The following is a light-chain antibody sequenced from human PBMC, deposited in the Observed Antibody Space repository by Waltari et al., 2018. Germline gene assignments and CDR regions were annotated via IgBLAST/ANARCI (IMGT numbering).Light chain of an antibody. CDR3: QQYGSSPIT. V-gene: IGKV3D-20*01. Sequence: EIVFTQSPATLSLSAGESATLSCGASQIVPSAFLAWYQQRPGLAPRLLMYDVSRRAPGIPDRFSGSGSGTDFTLTINRLEPEDFAVYFCQQYGSSPITFGQGTRLEIK. CDR1: QIVPSAF. CDR2: DVS. J-gene: IGKJ5*01.